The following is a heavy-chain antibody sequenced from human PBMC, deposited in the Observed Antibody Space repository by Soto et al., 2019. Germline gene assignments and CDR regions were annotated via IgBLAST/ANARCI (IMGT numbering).Heavy chain of an antibody. CDR3: AKVRIASGWPYDAFDI. Sequence: GGSLRLSCAASGFTFSTYAMSWVRQAPGKGLEWVSAISGSGGSTYYADSVKGRFTISRDNSKNTLYLQMNSLRAEDTAVYYCAKVRIASGWPYDAFDIWGQGTMVTVSS. V-gene: IGHV3-23*01. CDR2: ISGSGGST. CDR1: GFTFSTYA. D-gene: IGHD6-19*01. J-gene: IGHJ3*02.